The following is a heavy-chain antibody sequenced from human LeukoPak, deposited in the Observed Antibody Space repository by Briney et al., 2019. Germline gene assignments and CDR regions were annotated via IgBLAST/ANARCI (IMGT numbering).Heavy chain of an antibody. CDR3: ATVLRWQKNWFDP. CDR1: GGSISSYY. CDR2: IYYSGST. Sequence: SETLSLTCTVSGGSISSYYWSWIRQPPGKGLEWIGYIYYSGSTNYNPSLKSRVTISVDTSKNQFSLKLSSVTAADTAVYYCATVLRWQKNWFDPWGQGTLVTVSS. J-gene: IGHJ5*02. D-gene: IGHD4-23*01. V-gene: IGHV4-59*12.